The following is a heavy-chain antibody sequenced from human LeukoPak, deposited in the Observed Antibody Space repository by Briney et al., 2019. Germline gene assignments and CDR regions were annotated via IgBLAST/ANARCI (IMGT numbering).Heavy chain of an antibody. CDR3: ARDREGAMVRGVIIPGWFDP. CDR1: GGSISSGGYY. D-gene: IGHD3-10*01. CDR2: IYYSGST. V-gene: IGHV4-31*03. Sequence: SETLSLTCTVSGGSISSGGYYWSWIRQHPGKGLEWIGYIYYSGSTYYNPSLKSRVTISVDTSKNQFSLKLSSVTAADTGVYYCARDREGAMVRGVIIPGWFDPWGQGTLVTVSS. J-gene: IGHJ5*02.